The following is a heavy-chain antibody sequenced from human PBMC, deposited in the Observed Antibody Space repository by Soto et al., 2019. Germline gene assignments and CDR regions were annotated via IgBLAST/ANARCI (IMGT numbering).Heavy chain of an antibody. CDR1: GGSISSGGYY. D-gene: IGHD6-13*01. CDR2: IYYSGGA. J-gene: IGHJ5*02. CDR3: ARTEGPESSSWHPCGP. Sequence: PSETLSLTCTVSGGSISSGGYYWNWIRQHPGKGLEWIGYIYYSGGAYYNPSLKSRGTISVDTSKNQCSLKLSSVTAADTAVYYCARTEGPESSSWHPCGPWGQGTLVTSPQ. V-gene: IGHV4-31*03.